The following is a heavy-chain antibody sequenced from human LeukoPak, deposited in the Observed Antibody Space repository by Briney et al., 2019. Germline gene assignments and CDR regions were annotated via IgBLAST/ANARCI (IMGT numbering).Heavy chain of an antibody. CDR2: INHSGST. J-gene: IGHJ4*02. CDR1: GGSFSGYY. CDR3: ARGVPAPFDY. Sequence: SETLSLTCAVYGGSFSGYYWSWIRQPPGKGLEWIGEINHSGSTNYNPSLKSRVTISVDTSKNQFSLKLSSVTAADTAVYYCARGVPAPFDYWGQGTLVTVSS. V-gene: IGHV4-34*01.